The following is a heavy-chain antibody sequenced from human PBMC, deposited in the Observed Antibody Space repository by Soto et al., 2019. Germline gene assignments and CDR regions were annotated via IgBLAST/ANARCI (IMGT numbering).Heavy chain of an antibody. Sequence: PGGSLRLSCAASGFTFSSYEMNWVRQAPGKGLEWVSYISSSGSTIYYADSVKGRFTISRDNAKNSLYLQMNSLRAEDTAVYYCASRYLRDGYNYYYGMDVWGQGTTVTVSS. CDR3: ASRYLRDGYNYYYGMDV. V-gene: IGHV3-48*03. CDR2: ISSSGSTI. J-gene: IGHJ6*02. CDR1: GFTFSSYE. D-gene: IGHD5-12*01.